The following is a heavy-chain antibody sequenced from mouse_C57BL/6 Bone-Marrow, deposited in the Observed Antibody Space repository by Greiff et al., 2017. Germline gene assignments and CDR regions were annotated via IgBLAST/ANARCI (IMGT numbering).Heavy chain of an antibody. CDR1: GFNIKDDY. V-gene: IGHV14-4*01. D-gene: IGHD1-1*01. CDR2: IDPENGDT. CDR3: TPTYGSSFY. J-gene: IGHJ2*01. Sequence: VQLQQSGAELVRPGASVKLSCTASGFNIKDDYMHWVKQRPEQGLEWIGWIDPENGDTEYASKFQGKATITADTSSNKAYLQLSSLTSEDTAVYYCTPTYGSSFYWGQGTTLTVSS.